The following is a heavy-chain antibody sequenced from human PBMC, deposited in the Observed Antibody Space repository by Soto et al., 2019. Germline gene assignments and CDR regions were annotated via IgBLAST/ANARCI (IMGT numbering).Heavy chain of an antibody. Sequence: VQLVESGGGLVKPGGSLRLSCAASGFTFSSYSMNWVRQAPGKGLEWVSSISSSSSYIYYADSVKGRFTISRDNAKNSLYLQMNSLRAEDTAVYYCARKLRDCSSTSCYDYWGQGTLVTVSS. V-gene: IGHV3-21*01. D-gene: IGHD2-2*01. CDR3: ARKLRDCSSTSCYDY. CDR1: GFTFSSYS. CDR2: ISSSSSYI. J-gene: IGHJ4*02.